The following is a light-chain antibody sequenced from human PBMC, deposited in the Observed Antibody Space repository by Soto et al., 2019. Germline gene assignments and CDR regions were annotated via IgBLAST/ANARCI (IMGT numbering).Light chain of an antibody. CDR3: QSSDSSLSALYV. CDR1: SSNIGAGYD. Sequence: QSVLTQPPSVSGAPGQKITISCTGSSSNIGAGYDVHWYQQLPETVPKLLIYGNSNRPSGVPDRFSGSKSGTSASLAITGLQAEDEADYYCQSSDSSLSALYVFGTGTKVTVL. CDR2: GNS. J-gene: IGLJ1*01. V-gene: IGLV1-40*01.